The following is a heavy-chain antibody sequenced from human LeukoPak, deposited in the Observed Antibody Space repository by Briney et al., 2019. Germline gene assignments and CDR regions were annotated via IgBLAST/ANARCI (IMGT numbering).Heavy chain of an antibody. V-gene: IGHV3-23*01. CDR1: GFIFNNYA. Sequence: GGSLRLSCAASGFIFNNYAMSWVRQAPGKGLEWVSAISASGASTYYADSVRGRFTISRDSSKNTLYLQMNSLRAEDTAIYYCAKDREPGIAAAGTVSDYWGQGTLVTVSS. D-gene: IGHD6-13*01. CDR2: ISASGAST. CDR3: AKDREPGIAAAGTVSDY. J-gene: IGHJ4*02.